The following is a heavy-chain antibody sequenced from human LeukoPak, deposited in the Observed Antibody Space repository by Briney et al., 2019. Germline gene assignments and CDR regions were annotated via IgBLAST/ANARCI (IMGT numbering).Heavy chain of an antibody. CDR1: GYSISSGYY. V-gene: IGHV4-38-2*01. D-gene: IGHD3-3*01. CDR2: IYHSGST. Sequence: PSETLSLTCAVSGYSISSGYYWGWIRQPPGKGLEWIGSIYHSGSTYYNPSLESRVTISVDTSKNQFSLKLSSVTAADTAVYYCARLPTEEVYDFWSGRVFDPWGQGTLVTVSS. J-gene: IGHJ5*02. CDR3: ARLPTEEVYDFWSGRVFDP.